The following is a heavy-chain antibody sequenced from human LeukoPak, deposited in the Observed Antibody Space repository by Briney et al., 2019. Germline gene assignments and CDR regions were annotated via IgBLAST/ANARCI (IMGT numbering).Heavy chain of an antibody. CDR1: GGSISSYY. J-gene: IGHJ5*02. Sequence: PSETLSLTCTVSGGSISSYYWSWIRQPPGKGLEWIGYIFHSGSTNYNPSLKSRVSMSVDTSKNQFSLRLSSVTAADTAVYYCARHSSLLAWFDPWGREPWSPPPQ. D-gene: IGHD1-26*01. V-gene: IGHV4-59*08. CDR2: IFHSGST. CDR3: ARHSSLLAWFDP.